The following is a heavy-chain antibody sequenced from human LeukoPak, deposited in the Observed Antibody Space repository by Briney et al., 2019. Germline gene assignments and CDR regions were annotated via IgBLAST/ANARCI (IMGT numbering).Heavy chain of an antibody. Sequence: SETLSLTCAVYGGSFSGYYWSWIRQPPGKGLEWMGEINHSGSTNYNPSLKSRVTISVDTSKNQFSLKLSSVTAADTAVYYCARDANYYDSSGYYSLNYYGMDVWGQGTTVTVSS. V-gene: IGHV4-34*01. CDR3: ARDANYYDSSGYYSLNYYGMDV. D-gene: IGHD3-22*01. CDR1: GGSFSGYY. J-gene: IGHJ6*02. CDR2: INHSGST.